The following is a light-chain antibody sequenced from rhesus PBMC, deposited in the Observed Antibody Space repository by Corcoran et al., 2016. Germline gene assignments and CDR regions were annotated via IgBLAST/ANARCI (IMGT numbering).Light chain of an antibody. J-gene: IGKJ1*01. V-gene: IGKV3-24*01. CDR2: GAS. Sequence: EIVMTQSPATLSLSPGERATLSCRASQSVSSSLGWYQQKPGQAPRLLIYGASRRATGIPDRFSGSGSVTDFTLTLSSLEPEDVAVYYGRQHSSWPRTFGQGTKVEIK. CDR3: RQHSSWPRT. CDR1: QSVSSS.